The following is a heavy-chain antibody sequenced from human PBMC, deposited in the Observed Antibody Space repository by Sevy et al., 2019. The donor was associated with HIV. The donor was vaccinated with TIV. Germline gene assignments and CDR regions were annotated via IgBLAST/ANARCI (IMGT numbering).Heavy chain of an antibody. Sequence: GGSLRLSCAASGFTFSSYPMHWVRQAPGKGLEWVSFISFDGTDKYYADSVKGRFTITRDNSKNTLFLQMNSLRDEETAFYYCVRETTMLPRGAFDFWGQGTMVTVSS. V-gene: IGHV3-30-3*01. J-gene: IGHJ3*01. CDR3: VRETTMLPRGAFDF. CDR2: ISFDGTDK. CDR1: GFTFSSYP. D-gene: IGHD3-10*01.